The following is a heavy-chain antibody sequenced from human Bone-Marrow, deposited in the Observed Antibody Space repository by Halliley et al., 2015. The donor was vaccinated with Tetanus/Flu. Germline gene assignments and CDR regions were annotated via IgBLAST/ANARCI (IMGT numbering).Heavy chain of an antibody. J-gene: IGHJ6*02. D-gene: IGHD6-13*01. V-gene: IGHV3-7*03. CDR2: KQDSSET. CDR3: ARGGQQLAGDYFFFHGLDV. Sequence: KQDSSETYYVGSVKGRFTISRDNAKNSLYLQMNSLRGDDTAVYYCARGGQQLAGDYFFFHGLDVWGQGTTVTVSS.